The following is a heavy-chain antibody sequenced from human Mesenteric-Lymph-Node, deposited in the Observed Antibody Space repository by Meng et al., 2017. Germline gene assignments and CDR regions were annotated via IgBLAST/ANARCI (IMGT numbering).Heavy chain of an antibody. D-gene: IGHD2-8*01. CDR3: ASVFELLGYCTNGVCYTGDY. Sequence: SETLSLTCAVSGGSISSSNWWSWVRQPPGKGLEWIGVIYHSGSTNYNPSLKSRVTITVVKSKNQSSLKLSSVTAANTAVYYSASVFELLGYCTNGVCYTGDYWGQGTPVTVSS. CDR1: GGSISSSNW. J-gene: IGHJ4*02. CDR2: IYHSGST. V-gene: IGHV4-4*02.